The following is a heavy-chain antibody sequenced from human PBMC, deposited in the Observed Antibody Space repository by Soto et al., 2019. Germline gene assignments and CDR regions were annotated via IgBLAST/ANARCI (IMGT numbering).Heavy chain of an antibody. V-gene: IGHV1-18*01. D-gene: IGHD5-12*01. Sequence: ASVKVSCKASGYTFTSYGISWVRQAPGQGLEWMGWISAYNGNTNYAQKLQGRVTMTTDTSTSTAYMELRSLRSDDTAVYYCARVSVDIVATAYYYYYGMDVWGKGTTVTVSS. J-gene: IGHJ6*04. CDR2: ISAYNGNT. CDR1: GYTFTSYG. CDR3: ARVSVDIVATAYYYYYGMDV.